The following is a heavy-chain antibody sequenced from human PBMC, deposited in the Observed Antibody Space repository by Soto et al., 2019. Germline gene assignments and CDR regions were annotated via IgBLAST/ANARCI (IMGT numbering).Heavy chain of an antibody. Sequence: QVQLQQWGAGLLKPSETLSLTCAVYGGSFSGYYWSWIRQPPGKGLEWIGEINHRGSTNYNPSLKSRVTISVDTSKNQFSLKLSSVTAADTAVYYCARGRKDYSSSWYVDWGQGTLVTVSS. CDR2: INHRGST. V-gene: IGHV4-34*01. CDR1: GGSFSGYY. D-gene: IGHD6-13*01. J-gene: IGHJ4*02. CDR3: ARGRKDYSSSWYVD.